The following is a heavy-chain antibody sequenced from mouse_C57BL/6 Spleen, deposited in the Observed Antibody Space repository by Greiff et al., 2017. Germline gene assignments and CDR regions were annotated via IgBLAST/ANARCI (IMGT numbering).Heavy chain of an antibody. J-gene: IGHJ2*01. D-gene: IGHD2-4*01. CDR1: GFTFSDYY. CDR2: INYDGSST. Sequence: EVKLMESEGGLVQPGSSMKLSCTASGFTFSDYYMAWVRQVPEKGLEWVANINYDGSSTYYLDSLKSRFIISRDNAKNILYLQMSSLKSEDTATYYCARIYYDYDGTYFDYWGQGTTLTVSS. CDR3: ARIYYDYDGTYFDY. V-gene: IGHV5-16*01.